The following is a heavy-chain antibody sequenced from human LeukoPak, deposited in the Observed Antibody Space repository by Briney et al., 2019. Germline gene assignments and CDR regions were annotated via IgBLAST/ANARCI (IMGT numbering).Heavy chain of an antibody. CDR2: IYTSGST. Sequence: SQTLSLTCTVSGGSISSGSYYWSWIRQPAGKGLEWIGRIYTSGSTNYNPSLKSRVTISVDTSKNQFSLKLSSVTAADTAVYYCARETFYPDYDYWGQGTMVTVSS. V-gene: IGHV4-61*02. CDR3: ARETFYPDYDY. CDR1: GGSISSGSYY. D-gene: IGHD1-14*01. J-gene: IGHJ4*02.